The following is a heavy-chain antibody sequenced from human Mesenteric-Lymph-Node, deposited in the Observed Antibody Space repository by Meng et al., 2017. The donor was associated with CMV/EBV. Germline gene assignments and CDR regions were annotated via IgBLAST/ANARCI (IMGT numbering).Heavy chain of an antibody. CDR2: LRYDGSNE. Sequence: GGSLRLSCAASGFTFSSYGMHWVRQAPGKGLEWVAFLRYDGSNEYYAESVKGRFSISRDNSKNTLYLEMNSLRVDDTALYYCARDELSGYSSSSPTDYWGQGTLVTVSS. V-gene: IGHV3-30*02. J-gene: IGHJ4*02. D-gene: IGHD6-6*01. CDR3: ARDELSGYSSSSPTDY. CDR1: GFTFSSYG.